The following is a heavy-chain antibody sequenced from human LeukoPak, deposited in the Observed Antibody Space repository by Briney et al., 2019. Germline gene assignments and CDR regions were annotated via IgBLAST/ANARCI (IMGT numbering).Heavy chain of an antibody. V-gene: IGHV3-21*01. CDR3: AREETKRGYGGTIDY. CDR2: ISSSSSYI. J-gene: IGHJ4*02. D-gene: IGHD4-23*01. Sequence: GGPLRLSCAASGFTFSSYSMNWVRQAPGKGLEWVSSISSSSSYIYYADSVKGRFTISRDNAKNSLYLQMNSLRAEDTAVYYCAREETKRGYGGTIDYWGQGTLVTVSS. CDR1: GFTFSSYS.